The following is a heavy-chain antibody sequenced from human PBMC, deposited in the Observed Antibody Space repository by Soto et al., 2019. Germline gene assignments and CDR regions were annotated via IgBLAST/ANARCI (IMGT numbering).Heavy chain of an antibody. D-gene: IGHD3-3*01. J-gene: IGHJ4*02. Sequence: PSETLSLTCTVSGGSISSYYWSWIRQPPGKGLEWIGYIYYSGSTNYNPSLKSRVTISVDTSKNQFSLKLSSVTAADTAVYYCARVSHDFWRGFFDYWGQGTLVTVSS. CDR2: IYYSGST. CDR3: ARVSHDFWRGFFDY. CDR1: GGSISSYY. V-gene: IGHV4-59*01.